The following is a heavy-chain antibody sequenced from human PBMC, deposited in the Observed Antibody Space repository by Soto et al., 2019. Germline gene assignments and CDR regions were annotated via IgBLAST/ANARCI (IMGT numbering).Heavy chain of an antibody. V-gene: IGHV4-59*01. Sequence: SETLSLTCTVSGGSISSYYWSWIRQPPGKGLEWIGYIYYSGSTNYNPSLKSRVTISVDTSKNQFSLKLSPVTAADTAVYYCARVEYCSCGRCLDSTWYLDYWGQGTPVLVSS. CDR3: ARVEYCSCGRCLDSTWYLDY. CDR1: GGSISSYY. D-gene: IGHD2-15*01. CDR2: IYYSGST. J-gene: IGHJ4*02.